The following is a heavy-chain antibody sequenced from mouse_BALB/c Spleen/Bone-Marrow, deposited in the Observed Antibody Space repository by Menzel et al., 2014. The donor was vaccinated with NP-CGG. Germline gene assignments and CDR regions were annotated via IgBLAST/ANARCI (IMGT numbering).Heavy chain of an antibody. CDR1: GFNIKDTY. J-gene: IGHJ3*01. CDR2: IDPANGNT. D-gene: IGHD1-1*01. CDR3: ASYYYGSAWFAY. Sequence: EVQLQQSGAELVKPGASVKLSCTASGFNIKDTYMHWAKQRPEQGLEWIGRIDPANGNTKYDPKFQGKATITADTSSNTAYLQLSSLTSEDTAVYYCASYYYGSAWFAYWGQGTLVTVSA. V-gene: IGHV14-3*02.